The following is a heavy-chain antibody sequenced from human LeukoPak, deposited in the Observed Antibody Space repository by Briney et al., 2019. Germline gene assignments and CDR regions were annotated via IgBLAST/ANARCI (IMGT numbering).Heavy chain of an antibody. V-gene: IGHV3-53*01. CDR1: GFTVSSNF. Sequence: LSGGSLRLSCAASGFTVSSNFMSWVRQAPGKGLEWVSVIYSGGYTVYTDSVKGRFTISRDNSEDTLYLQMNSLRADDTAVYYCVRASSTTAAGLFGYWGQGTLLTVSS. D-gene: IGHD6-13*01. CDR3: VRASSTTAAGLFGY. CDR2: IYSGGYT. J-gene: IGHJ4*02.